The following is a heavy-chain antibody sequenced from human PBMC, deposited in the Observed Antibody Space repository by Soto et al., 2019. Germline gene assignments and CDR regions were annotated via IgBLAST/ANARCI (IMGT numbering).Heavy chain of an antibody. CDR2: IYYSGST. V-gene: IGHV4-59*01. CDR1: GGSISTYY. Sequence: QVQLQESGPGLVKPSETLSLTCTVSGGSISTYYWSWIRQPPGKGLEWIGYIYYSGSTKYTPSLTSRVTISVETSKHQFSLKLSSVSAADTAVYYCARDGSRYDVWSGPYYFDYWGQGTLVAVSS. D-gene: IGHD3-3*01. J-gene: IGHJ4*02. CDR3: ARDGSRYDVWSGPYYFDY.